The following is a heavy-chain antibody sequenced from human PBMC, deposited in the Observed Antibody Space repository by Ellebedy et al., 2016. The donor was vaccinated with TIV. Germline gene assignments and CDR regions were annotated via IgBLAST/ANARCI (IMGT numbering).Heavy chain of an antibody. CDR2: IYPGDSDT. Sequence: GESLKISCKGSGYSFTSYWIGWVRQMPGKGLELMGIIYPGDSDTRYSPSFQGQVTISADKSISTAYLQWSSLKASDTAMYYCASSGYCSSTSCYGIDYWGQGTLVTVSS. CDR3: ASSGYCSSTSCYGIDY. CDR1: GYSFTSYW. D-gene: IGHD2-2*01. J-gene: IGHJ4*02. V-gene: IGHV5-51*01.